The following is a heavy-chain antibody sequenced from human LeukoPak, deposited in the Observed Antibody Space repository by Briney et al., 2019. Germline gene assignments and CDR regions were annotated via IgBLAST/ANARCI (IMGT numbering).Heavy chain of an antibody. J-gene: IGHJ5*02. V-gene: IGHV4-39*01. CDR2: IYYSGST. CDR1: GGSISTSNYY. Sequence: PSETLSLTCTVSGGSISTSNYYWGWIRQPPGKGLEWIGSIYYSGSTYYNPSLKSRVTISVDTSKNQFSLKLSSVTAADTAVYYCARHFHGSGSYSLLNWFDPWGQGTLVTVSS. CDR3: ARHFHGSGSYSLLNWFDP. D-gene: IGHD3-10*01.